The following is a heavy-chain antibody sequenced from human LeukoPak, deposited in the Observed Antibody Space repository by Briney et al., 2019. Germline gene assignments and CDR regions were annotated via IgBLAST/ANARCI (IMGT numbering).Heavy chain of an antibody. CDR2: TYSGGTT. Sequence: PGGSLRLSCAASEFTVSSNYMSWVRQAPGKGLEWVSATYSGGTTYYADSVKGRFTISRDNSKNTVYLQMNSLRAEDTAVYYCAKGGYSSGWYYFDYWGQGTLVTDSS. V-gene: IGHV3-53*05. D-gene: IGHD6-19*01. CDR3: AKGGYSSGWYYFDY. CDR1: EFTVSSNY. J-gene: IGHJ4*02.